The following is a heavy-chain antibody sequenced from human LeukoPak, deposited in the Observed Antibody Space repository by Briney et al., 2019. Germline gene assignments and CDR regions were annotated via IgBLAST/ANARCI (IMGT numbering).Heavy chain of an antibody. D-gene: IGHD3-10*01. V-gene: IGHV3-48*01. CDR1: GFTFSSYS. CDR2: ISSSSSTI. J-gene: IGHJ4*02. CDR3: ARDPFSLLWFGEFDY. Sequence: PGGSLRLSCAASGFTFSSYSMNWVRQAPGKGLEWVSYISSSSSTIYYADSVKGRFTISRDNAKNSLYPQMNSLRAEDTAVYYCARDPFSLLWFGEFDYWGQGTLVTVSS.